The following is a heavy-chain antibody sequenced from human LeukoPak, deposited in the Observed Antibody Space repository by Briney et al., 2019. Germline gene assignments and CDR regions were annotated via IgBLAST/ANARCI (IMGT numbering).Heavy chain of an antibody. J-gene: IGHJ4*02. D-gene: IGHD5/OR15-5a*01. Sequence: GGSLRLSCAASGFTFSSYSMNWVRQALGKGVEWVSSISSSSSYIYYADSVKGRFNIFRDNDKKSLYMQMNSLRAEETAANYCARDPSMSTAFDYWGQGTLVTVSS. CDR1: GFTFSSYS. CDR3: ARDPSMSTAFDY. V-gene: IGHV3-21*01. CDR2: ISSSSSYI.